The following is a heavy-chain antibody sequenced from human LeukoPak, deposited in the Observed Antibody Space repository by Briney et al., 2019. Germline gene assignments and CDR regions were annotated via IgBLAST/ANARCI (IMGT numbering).Heavy chain of an antibody. CDR3: AREGWSSEWWYFDL. Sequence: GGSLRLSCAASGFTFSNYAMHWVRQAPGKGLEYVSVISSNGGSTYYANSVKGRFTISRDNSKNTLYLQMGSLRAEDMAVYYCAREGWSSEWWYFDLWGRGTLVTVSS. CDR2: ISSNGGST. J-gene: IGHJ2*01. CDR1: GFTFSNYA. D-gene: IGHD1-26*01. V-gene: IGHV3-64*01.